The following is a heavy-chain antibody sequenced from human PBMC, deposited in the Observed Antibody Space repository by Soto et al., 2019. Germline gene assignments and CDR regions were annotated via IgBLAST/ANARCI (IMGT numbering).Heavy chain of an antibody. J-gene: IGHJ6*02. Sequence: PSETLSLTCTVSGGSISSSSYYWGWIRQPPGKGLEWIGSIYYSGSTYYNPSLKSRVTISVDTSKNQFSLKLSSVTAADTAVYYCAKSPGYSSGWYSSTYYYYGMDVWGQGTTVTVSS. V-gene: IGHV4-39*01. CDR1: GGSISSSSYY. CDR2: IYYSGST. D-gene: IGHD6-19*01. CDR3: AKSPGYSSGWYSSTYYYYGMDV.